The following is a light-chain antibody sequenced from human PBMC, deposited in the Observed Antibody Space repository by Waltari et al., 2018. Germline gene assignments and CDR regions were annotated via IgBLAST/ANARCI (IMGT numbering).Light chain of an antibody. Sequence: SYVLTQSSSVSVAPGQTARIACGGDNIGRRSVHWYQQKPGQAPVLVVFVDNDRPPGIPERFSGSKSGNTATLTITRVEDGDEADYYCQVWDSSTIHPGVFGGGTKLTVL. J-gene: IGLJ3*02. CDR2: VDN. CDR3: QVWDSSTIHPGV. CDR1: NIGRRS. V-gene: IGLV3-21*02.